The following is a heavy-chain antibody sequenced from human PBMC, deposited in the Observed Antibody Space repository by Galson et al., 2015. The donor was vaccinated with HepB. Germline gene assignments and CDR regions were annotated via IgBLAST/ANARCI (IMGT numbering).Heavy chain of an antibody. D-gene: IGHD6-13*01. CDR2: ISSSGSTI. CDR1: GFTFSSYD. J-gene: IGHJ4*02. V-gene: IGHV3-48*03. Sequence: SLRLSCAASGFTFSSYDMNWVRQAPGKGLEWVSYISSSGSTIYYADSVKGRLTISRDNAKNSLYLQMNSLRAEDTAVYYCARVGIAAAVDYWGQGTLVTVSS. CDR3: ARVGIAAAVDY.